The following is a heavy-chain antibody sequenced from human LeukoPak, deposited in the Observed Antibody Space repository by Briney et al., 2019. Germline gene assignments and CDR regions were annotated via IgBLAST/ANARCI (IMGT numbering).Heavy chain of an antibody. CDR1: GFAFPTYA. D-gene: IGHD6-13*01. CDR2: ISYDGSNK. V-gene: IGHV3-30-3*01. J-gene: IGHJ5*02. Sequence: GGSLRLSCVASGFAFPTYAMMWVRQVPGKGLEWVAVISYDGSNKYYADSVKGRFTISRDNSKNTLYLQMNSLRAEDTAVYYCARSIAPVRAPYWFDPWGQGTLVTVSS. CDR3: ARSIAPVRAPYWFDP.